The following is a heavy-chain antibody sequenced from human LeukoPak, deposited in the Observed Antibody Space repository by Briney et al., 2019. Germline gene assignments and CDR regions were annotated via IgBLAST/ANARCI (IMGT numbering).Heavy chain of an antibody. Sequence: PGGSLRLSCAASGFTFSNYDMHWVRHTTGKGLEWVSGIGTAGDTFYPGSVKGRFTISRDNAKNSMYLQMNSLRAGDTAVYYCARARGYSFDYWGQGTLVTVSS. CDR3: ARARGYSFDY. D-gene: IGHD5-18*01. CDR2: IGTAGDT. V-gene: IGHV3-13*01. J-gene: IGHJ4*02. CDR1: GFTFSNYD.